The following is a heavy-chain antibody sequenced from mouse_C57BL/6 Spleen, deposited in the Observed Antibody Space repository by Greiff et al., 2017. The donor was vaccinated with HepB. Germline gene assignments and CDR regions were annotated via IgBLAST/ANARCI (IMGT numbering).Heavy chain of an antibody. CDR3: TRDGKGLSGYFDY. CDR1: GFTFSSYA. J-gene: IGHJ2*01. D-gene: IGHD3-1*01. Sequence: EVKLVESGEGLVKPGGSLKLSCAASGFTFSSYAMSWVRQTPEKRLEWVAYISSGGDYIYYADTVKGRFTISRDNARNTLYLQMSSLKSEDTAMYYCTRDGKGLSGYFDYWGQGTTLTVSS. V-gene: IGHV5-9-1*02. CDR2: ISSGGDYI.